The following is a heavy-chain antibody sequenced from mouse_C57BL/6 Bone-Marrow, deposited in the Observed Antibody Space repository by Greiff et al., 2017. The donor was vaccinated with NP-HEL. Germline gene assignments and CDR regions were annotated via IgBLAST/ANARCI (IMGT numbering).Heavy chain of an antibody. CDR1: GYTFTDYY. V-gene: IGHV1-26*01. J-gene: IGHJ4*01. Sequence: VQLQQSGPELVKPGASVQISCKASGYTFTDYYMNWVKLSHGQSLEWIGDIIPNNGGSSYNQKFTGQATLTVHTSSVPAYMALSRLTSEDSAVYYCARAPYYDYDGAMDYWGQGTAVTVSS. CDR3: ARAPYYDYDGAMDY. D-gene: IGHD2-4*01. CDR2: IIPNNGGS.